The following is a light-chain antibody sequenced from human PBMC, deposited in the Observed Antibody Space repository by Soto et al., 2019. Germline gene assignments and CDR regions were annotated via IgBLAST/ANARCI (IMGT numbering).Light chain of an antibody. V-gene: IGLV2-14*01. CDR3: SSYTSSTLRV. CDR1: SSDVGGYNY. CDR2: DVS. Sequence: QSALTQPASVSGSPGQSITISCTGTSSDVGGYNYVSWYQQHPGKAPKLMIYDVSNRPSGVSNRFSGSKSGNTASLTTSGIQAEDEADYYCSSYTSSTLRVFGTGTKLTVL. J-gene: IGLJ1*01.